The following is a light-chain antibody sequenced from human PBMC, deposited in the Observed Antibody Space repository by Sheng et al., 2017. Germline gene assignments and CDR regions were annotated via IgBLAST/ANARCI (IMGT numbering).Light chain of an antibody. J-gene: IGKJ4*01. CDR1: QSITNN. Sequence: EIVMTQSPATLSVSPGERATLSCRASQSITNNLAWYQQKPGQAPRLLIYDASNRATGIPARFSGSGPGTDFTLTISSLEPEDFAVYYCQQRSNWLTFGGGTKVEIK. CDR2: DAS. CDR3: QQRSNWLT. V-gene: IGKV3D-11*02.